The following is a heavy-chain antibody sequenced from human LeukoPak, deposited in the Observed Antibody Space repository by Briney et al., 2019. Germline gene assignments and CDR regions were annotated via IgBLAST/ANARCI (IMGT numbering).Heavy chain of an antibody. CDR3: ARGGPYYYDSSGYYASDY. CDR1: GFTFSDNW. Sequence: PGGSLRLSCAASGFTFSDNWMHWVRQAPGKGLEWVSSISSSSSYIYYADSVKGRFTISRDNAKNSLYLQMNSLRAEDTAVYYCARGGPYYYDSSGYYASDYWGQGTLVTVSS. J-gene: IGHJ4*02. CDR2: ISSSSSYI. V-gene: IGHV3-21*01. D-gene: IGHD3-22*01.